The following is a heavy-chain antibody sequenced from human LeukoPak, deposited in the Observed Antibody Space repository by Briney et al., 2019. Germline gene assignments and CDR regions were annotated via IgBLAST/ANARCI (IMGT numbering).Heavy chain of an antibody. V-gene: IGHV4-31*03. CDR2: ISYSGST. CDR1: GGSISSDNYY. J-gene: IGHJ4*02. CDR3: ATGEIQLWYI. D-gene: IGHD5-18*01. Sequence: PSQTLSLTCTVSGGSISSDNYYWTWIRQHPGKGLEWIGYISYSGSTYYNPSLKSRLTISVDTSKNHFSLKLTSVTAADTAVYYCATGEIQLWYIWGQGTLVTVSS.